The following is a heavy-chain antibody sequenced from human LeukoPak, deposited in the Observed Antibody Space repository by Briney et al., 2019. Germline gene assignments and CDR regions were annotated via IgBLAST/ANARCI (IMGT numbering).Heavy chain of an antibody. D-gene: IGHD3-22*01. CDR3: AKDSLPYTMIVVVTDY. V-gene: IGHV3-30*18. CDR2: ISYDGSNK. CDR1: GFTFSSYG. J-gene: IGHJ4*02. Sequence: GGSLGLSCAASGFTFSSYGMHWVRQAPGKGLESVAVISYDGSNKYYADSVKGRFTISRDNSKNTLYLQMNSLRAEDTAVYYCAKDSLPYTMIVVVTDYWGQGTLVTVSS.